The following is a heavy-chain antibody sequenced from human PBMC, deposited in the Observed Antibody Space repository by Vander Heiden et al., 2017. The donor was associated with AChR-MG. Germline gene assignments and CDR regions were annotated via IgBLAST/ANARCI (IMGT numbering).Heavy chain of an antibody. V-gene: IGHV3-23*01. CDR3: AKAVWWYSYGSSYYYYGMDV. D-gene: IGHD5-18*01. Sequence: EVQLLESGGGLVQPGGSLRLSCAASGFTFSSYAMSWVRQAAGKGLEWVSAISGSGGSTYYADSVKGRFTISRDNSKNTLYLQMNSLRAEDTAVYYCAKAVWWYSYGSSYYYYGMDVWGQGTTVTVSS. J-gene: IGHJ6*02. CDR1: GFTFSSYA. CDR2: ISGSGGST.